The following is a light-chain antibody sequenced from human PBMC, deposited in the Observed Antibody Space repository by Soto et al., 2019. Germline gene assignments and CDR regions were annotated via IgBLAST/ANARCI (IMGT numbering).Light chain of an antibody. J-gene: IGKJ5*01. CDR3: QQYNNWPPEIT. CDR2: GAS. V-gene: IGKV3D-15*01. CDR1: QSVSSSY. Sequence: PGEGVTRSCRASQSVSSSYLTWYQEKPGQAPRLLIYGASNRATGIPDRFSGNGSGTEFTLTISSLQSEDFAVYYCQQYNNWPPEITFGQGTRLEIK.